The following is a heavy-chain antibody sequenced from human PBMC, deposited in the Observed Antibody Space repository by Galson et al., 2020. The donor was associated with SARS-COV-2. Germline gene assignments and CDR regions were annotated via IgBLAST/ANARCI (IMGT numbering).Heavy chain of an antibody. CDR1: GYRFTSYW. Sequence: GESLKISCQGSGYRFTSYWISWVRQMPGKGLEWMGRIDPSDSYTNYSPSFQGHVTISADKSISTAYLQWSSLKASDTAMYYCARFNYPVAAIDYWGQGTLVTVSS. CDR3: ARFNYPVAAIDY. V-gene: IGHV5-10-1*01. J-gene: IGHJ4*02. D-gene: IGHD6-19*01. CDR2: IDPSDSYT.